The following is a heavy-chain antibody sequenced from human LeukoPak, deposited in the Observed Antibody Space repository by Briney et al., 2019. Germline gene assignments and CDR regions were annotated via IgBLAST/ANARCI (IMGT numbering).Heavy chain of an antibody. V-gene: IGHV4-39*07. CDR3: ARAVRVYYGSGSPTSDY. D-gene: IGHD3-10*01. CDR2: INHSGST. Sequence: SETLSLTCTVSGGSISSSSYYWGWIRQPPGKGLEWIGEINHSGSTNYNPSLKSRVTISVDTSKNQFSLKLSSVTAADTAVYYCARAVRVYYGSGSPTSDYWGQGTLVTVSS. CDR1: GGSISSSSYY. J-gene: IGHJ4*02.